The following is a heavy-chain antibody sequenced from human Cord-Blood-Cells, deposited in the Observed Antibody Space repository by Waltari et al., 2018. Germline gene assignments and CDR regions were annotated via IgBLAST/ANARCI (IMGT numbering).Heavy chain of an antibody. Sequence: QVQLVQSGAEVKKPGASVKVSCTASGYTFTSYAMHWVRQAPGQRLEWMGWINAGNGNTKYSQKFQGRVTITRDTSASTAYMELSSLRSEDTAVYYCARGYGDYYYYYGMDVWGQGTTVTVSS. CDR1: GYTFTSYA. V-gene: IGHV1-3*01. CDR2: INAGNGNT. CDR3: ARGYGDYYYYYGMDV. D-gene: IGHD4-17*01. J-gene: IGHJ6*02.